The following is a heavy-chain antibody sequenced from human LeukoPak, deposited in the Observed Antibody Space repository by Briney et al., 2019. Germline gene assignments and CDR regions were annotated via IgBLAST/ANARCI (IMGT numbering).Heavy chain of an antibody. CDR3: ARGTTIYDGMGV. CDR1: GYTFTSYG. Sequence: ASVKVSCKASGYTFTSYGISWVRQAPGQGLEWMGWISTYNGDTQYAQNLQGRVTMTTDTSTSTAYMELRSPRSDDTAVYYCARGTTIYDGMGVWGQGTTVTVSS. V-gene: IGHV1-18*01. D-gene: IGHD4-17*01. CDR2: ISTYNGDT. J-gene: IGHJ6*02.